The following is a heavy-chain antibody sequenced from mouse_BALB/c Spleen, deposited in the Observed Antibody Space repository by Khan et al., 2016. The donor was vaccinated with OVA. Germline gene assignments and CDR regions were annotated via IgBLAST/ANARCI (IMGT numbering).Heavy chain of an antibody. CDR3: ARKNGSDFDY. Sequence: VQLQQSGPELVKPGASVKISCKASGYSFTGYFMNWVMQSHGKSLEWIGRINPHIGETFYNQRFKGKATLTVDESSSTAHIELRSLASEDSAVYFCARKNGSDFDYWGQGTTLTVSS. D-gene: IGHD1-1*01. V-gene: IGHV1-20*02. CDR1: GYSFTGYF. CDR2: INPHIGET. J-gene: IGHJ2*01.